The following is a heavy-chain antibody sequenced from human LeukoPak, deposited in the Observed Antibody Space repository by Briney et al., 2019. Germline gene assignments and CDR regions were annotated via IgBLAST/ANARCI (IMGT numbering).Heavy chain of an antibody. J-gene: IGHJ5*02. V-gene: IGHV1-8*01. CDR2: MNPNSGNT. Sequence: GASVKVSCKASGYTLTSYDINWVRQATGQGLEWMGWMNPNSGNTGYAQKFQGRVTMTRNTSISTAYMELSSLRSEDTAVYYCASDRGYSGYDWFDPWGQGTLVTVSS. CDR1: GYTLTSYD. D-gene: IGHD5-12*01. CDR3: ASDRGYSGYDWFDP.